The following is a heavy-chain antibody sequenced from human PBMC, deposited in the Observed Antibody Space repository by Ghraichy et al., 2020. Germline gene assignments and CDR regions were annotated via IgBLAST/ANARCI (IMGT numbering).Heavy chain of an antibody. Sequence: SETLSLTCAVYGGTFSGYYWSWIRQPPGKGLEWIGEINHSGSTNYNPSLKSRVTISVDTSKNQFSLNLSSVTAADTAVYYCARGPNLRGYTGYDYSWGQGTRVTVSS. CDR2: INHSGST. D-gene: IGHD5-12*01. V-gene: IGHV4-34*01. J-gene: IGHJ4*02. CDR1: GGTFSGYY. CDR3: ARGPNLRGYTGYDYS.